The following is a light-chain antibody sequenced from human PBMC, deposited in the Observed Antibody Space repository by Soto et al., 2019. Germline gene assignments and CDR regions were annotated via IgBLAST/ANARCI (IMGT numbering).Light chain of an antibody. CDR2: AAS. Sequence: ITMTQASSSRRASVGDRIPLTCRASLPLSNYLAWYQQKPGKIPNLLIYAASTLQAGVPSRFSGSGSGTDFTLTISIRPPQDVAAYYWQQYNNWPLTFGQGTKVDIK. CDR3: QQYNNWPLT. V-gene: IGKV1-27*01. CDR1: LPLSNY. J-gene: IGKJ1*01.